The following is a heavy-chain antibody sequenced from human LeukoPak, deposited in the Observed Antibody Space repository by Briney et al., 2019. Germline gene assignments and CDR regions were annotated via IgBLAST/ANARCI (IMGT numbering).Heavy chain of an antibody. J-gene: IGHJ4*02. CDR3: AKDLDRHNWNYGPFDY. D-gene: IGHD1-7*01. CDR2: IWYDGSNK. V-gene: IGHV3-33*06. CDR1: GFTFSSYG. Sequence: GGSLRLSCAASGFTFSSYGMHWVRQAPGKGLEWVAVIWYDGSNKYYADSVKGRFTISRDNSKNTLYLQMNSLRAEDTAVYYCAKDLDRHNWNYGPFDYWGQGTLVTVSS.